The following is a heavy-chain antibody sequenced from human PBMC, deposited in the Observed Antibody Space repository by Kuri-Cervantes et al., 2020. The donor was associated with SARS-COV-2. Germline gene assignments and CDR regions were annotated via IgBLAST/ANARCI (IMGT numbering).Heavy chain of an antibody. CDR3: ARQMMSSITIFGVVITRNWLDP. Sequence: SETLSLTCAVYGGSFSGYYWSWIRQPPGKGLEWIGEINHSGSTNYNPSLKSRVTISVDTSKNQFSLRLTSVTAADTAVYYCARQMMSSITIFGVVITRNWLDPWGQGTLVTVSS. D-gene: IGHD3-3*01. V-gene: IGHV4-34*01. J-gene: IGHJ5*02. CDR2: INHSGST. CDR1: GGSFSGYY.